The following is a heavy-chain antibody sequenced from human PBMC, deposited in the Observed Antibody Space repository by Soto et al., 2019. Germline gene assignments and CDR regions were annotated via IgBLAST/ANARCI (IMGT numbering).Heavy chain of an antibody. J-gene: IGHJ6*02. Sequence: QVQLQESGPGLVKPSETLSLTCTVSGGSISSSTYYWGWIRQPPGKGLEWIGFIYYSGSAYYNPSLKSRVTISIDTSKNQFSLKLTSVTAADTAVFYCVRHGVDYGDYASYYYYGMDVWGRGTTVTVSS. CDR1: GGSISSSTYY. V-gene: IGHV4-39*01. CDR3: VRHGVDYGDYASYYYYGMDV. D-gene: IGHD4-17*01. CDR2: IYYSGSA.